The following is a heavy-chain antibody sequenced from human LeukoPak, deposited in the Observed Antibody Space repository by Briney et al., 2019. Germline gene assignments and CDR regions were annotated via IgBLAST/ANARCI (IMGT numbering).Heavy chain of an antibody. V-gene: IGHV4-4*02. Sequence: ASETLSLTCAVSGGSISSSNWWSWVRQPPGKGLEWIGEIYHSGSTNYNPSLKSRVTISVDKSKNQFSLKLSSVTAADTAVYYCARIWVSSGPNFNWYFDLWGRGTLVTVSS. CDR1: GGSISSSNW. D-gene: IGHD4/OR15-4a*01. J-gene: IGHJ2*01. CDR2: IYHSGST. CDR3: ARIWVSSGPNFNWYFDL.